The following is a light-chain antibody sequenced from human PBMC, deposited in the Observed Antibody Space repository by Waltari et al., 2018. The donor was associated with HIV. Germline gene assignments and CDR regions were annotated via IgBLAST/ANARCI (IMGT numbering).Light chain of an antibody. J-gene: IGLJ2*01. V-gene: IGLV2-14*01. CDR3: SSFTSSDTPVV. CDR1: TSDVGGYDY. Sequence: QSALTQPASVSGSPGQSITISCTGTTSDVGGYDYVPWYQPHPGKVPKLIIYEVTNRPSGVSNRFSGSKSGNTASLTIAGLQPEDEADYYCSSFTSSDTPVVFGGGTKLTVL. CDR2: EVT.